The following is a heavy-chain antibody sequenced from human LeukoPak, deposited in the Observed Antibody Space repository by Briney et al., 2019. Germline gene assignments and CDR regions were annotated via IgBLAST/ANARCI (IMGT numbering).Heavy chain of an antibody. Sequence: GGSLRLSCAASGFTFSSYEMNWVRQAPGKGLEWVSYISSSGSTIYCADSVKGRFTISRDNAKNSLYLQMNSLRAEDTAVYYCARDPPIGYGDFIDAFDIWGQGTMVTVSS. D-gene: IGHD4-17*01. CDR1: GFTFSSYE. V-gene: IGHV3-48*03. CDR2: ISSSGSTI. J-gene: IGHJ3*02. CDR3: ARDPPIGYGDFIDAFDI.